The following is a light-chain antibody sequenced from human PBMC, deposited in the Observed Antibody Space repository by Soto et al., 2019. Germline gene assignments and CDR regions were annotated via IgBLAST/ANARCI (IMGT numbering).Light chain of an antibody. CDR1: SSDIGAYNF. J-gene: IGLJ2*01. Sequence: QSVLTRPASVSGSPGQLIAISCTGTSSDIGAYNFVSWYQQHPGKAPKLMLYDVNIRPSGVSNRFSGSKSGNTASLTISGLQAEHEADYYCTSWTTSTTMIFGGGTKLTVL. V-gene: IGLV2-14*03. CDR2: DVN. CDR3: TSWTTSTTMI.